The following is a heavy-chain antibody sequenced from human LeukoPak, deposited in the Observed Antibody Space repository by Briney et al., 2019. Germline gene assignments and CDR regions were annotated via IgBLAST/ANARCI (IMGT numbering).Heavy chain of an antibody. CDR3: ARDLSYCGGDCFRGGFDY. J-gene: IGHJ4*02. CDR1: GGTFSSYA. Sequence: SVKVSCKASGGTFSSYAISGVRQAPGQGLEWMGRIIPIFGTANYAQKFQGRVTITTDESTSTAYMELSSLRSEDTAVYYCARDLSYCGGDCFRGGFDYWGQGTLVTVSS. V-gene: IGHV1-69*05. CDR2: IIPIFGTA. D-gene: IGHD2-21*02.